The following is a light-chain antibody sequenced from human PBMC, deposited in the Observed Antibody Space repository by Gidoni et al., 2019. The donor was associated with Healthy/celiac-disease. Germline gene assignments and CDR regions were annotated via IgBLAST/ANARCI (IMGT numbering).Light chain of an antibody. CDR1: KSLLHSNGYNY. Sequence: DIVMTQSPLSLPVTPGAPASISCRSSKSLLHSNGYNYLDWYLQKPGQSPQLLIYLGSNRASGVPDRFSGSGSGTDFTLKISRVEAEDVGVYYCMQDLQTPYTFGQGTKLEIK. J-gene: IGKJ2*01. CDR3: MQDLQTPYT. V-gene: IGKV2-28*01. CDR2: LGS.